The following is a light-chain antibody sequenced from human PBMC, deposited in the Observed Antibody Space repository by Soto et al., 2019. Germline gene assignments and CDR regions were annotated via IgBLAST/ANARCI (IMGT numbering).Light chain of an antibody. Sequence: DIQMTQSPSSLSASVGDRVTITCRASQSISSYLNWYQKKPGKAPKLLIYAASSLQSGGPSRISGSGSGTDFPLTISSLQPEDFANYYCQQSYSTPYTFGQGTKLEIK. CDR3: QQSYSTPYT. V-gene: IGKV1-39*01. CDR1: QSISSY. CDR2: AAS. J-gene: IGKJ2*01.